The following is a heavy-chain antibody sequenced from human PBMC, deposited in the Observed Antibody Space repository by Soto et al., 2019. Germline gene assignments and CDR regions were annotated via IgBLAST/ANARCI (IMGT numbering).Heavy chain of an antibody. J-gene: IGHJ4*02. Sequence: PSETLSLTCTVSGGSISSWYWSWIRQPPGKGLEWIGYIYYSGSTNYNPSLKSRVTISVDTSKNQFSLKLSSVTAADTAVYYCARRYGSAIAYWGQGTLVTVSS. V-gene: IGHV4-59*08. CDR2: IYYSGST. CDR3: ARRYGSAIAY. CDR1: GGSISSWY. D-gene: IGHD1-26*01.